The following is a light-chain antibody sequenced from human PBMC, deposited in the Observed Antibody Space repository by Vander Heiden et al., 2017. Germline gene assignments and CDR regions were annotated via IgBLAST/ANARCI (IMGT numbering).Light chain of an antibody. CDR2: AAS. V-gene: IGKV3-15*01. Sequence: EIVMTQSPATVSVSPGETATLSCRASQSVSNSLAWYQHKPGQAPRLLMYAASTRATGVPARFSGSGSGTEFTLTISSLQSEDFAIYFCQEYTTWMFGQGTKVEIK. CDR3: QEYTTWM. J-gene: IGKJ1*01. CDR1: QSVSNS.